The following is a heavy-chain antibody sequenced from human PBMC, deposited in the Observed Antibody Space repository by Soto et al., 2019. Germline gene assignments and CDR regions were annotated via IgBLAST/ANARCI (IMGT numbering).Heavy chain of an antibody. CDR1: GFTFSNYW. V-gene: IGHV3-7*01. CDR3: ARVAYGNGWIFDH. J-gene: IGHJ4*01. D-gene: IGHD6-19*01. Sequence: GGSLRFSCAASGFTFSNYWMSWVRQAPGKGLEWVANIKQDGSEKYYVDSVKGRFTLSRDNAQNSLQLQMNSLRAEDTAIYFCARVAYGNGWIFDHWGQGTLVTVSS. CDR2: IKQDGSEK.